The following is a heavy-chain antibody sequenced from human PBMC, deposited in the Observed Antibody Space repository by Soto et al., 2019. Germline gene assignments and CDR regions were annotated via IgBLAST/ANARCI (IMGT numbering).Heavy chain of an antibody. CDR3: ARETPSLQLGYCSSTSCSFYGTWFAP. CDR1: GGSISSYY. Sequence: SETLSLTCTVSGGSISSYYWSWIRQPPGKGLEWIGYFYYSGSTNYNPSLKSRVTISVDTSKNQFSLKLSSVTAADTAVYYCARETPSLQLGYCSSTSCSFYGTWFAPWGQGSLVTVSS. CDR2: FYYSGST. J-gene: IGHJ5*02. V-gene: IGHV4-59*01. D-gene: IGHD2-2*01.